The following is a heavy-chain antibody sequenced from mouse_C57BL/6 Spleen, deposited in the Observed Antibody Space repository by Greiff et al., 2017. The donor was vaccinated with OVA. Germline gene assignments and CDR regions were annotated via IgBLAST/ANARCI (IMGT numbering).Heavy chain of an antibody. J-gene: IGHJ2*01. Sequence: VKLQQPGAELVRPGTSVKLSCKASGYTFTSYWMHWVKQRPGQGLEWIGVIDPSDSYTNYNQKFKGKATLTVDTSSSTAYMQLSSLTSEDSAVYYCARWPLITTVDYWGQGTTLTVSS. CDR2: IDPSDSYT. D-gene: IGHD1-1*01. CDR1: GYTFTSYW. V-gene: IGHV1-59*01. CDR3: ARWPLITTVDY.